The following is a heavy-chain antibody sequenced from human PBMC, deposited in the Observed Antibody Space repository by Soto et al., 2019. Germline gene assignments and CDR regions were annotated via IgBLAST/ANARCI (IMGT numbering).Heavy chain of an antibody. Sequence: PSETLSLTCTVSGGSVSSGSYYWSWIRQPPGKGLEWIGYIYYSGSTNYNPSLKSRVTISVDTSKNQFSLKLSSVTAADTAVYYCARGEVVLVPAARPGVPNNNWFDPWGQGTLVTVSS. CDR2: IYYSGST. V-gene: IGHV4-61*01. CDR1: GGSVSSGSYY. CDR3: ARGEVVLVPAARPGVPNNNWFDP. D-gene: IGHD2-2*01. J-gene: IGHJ5*02.